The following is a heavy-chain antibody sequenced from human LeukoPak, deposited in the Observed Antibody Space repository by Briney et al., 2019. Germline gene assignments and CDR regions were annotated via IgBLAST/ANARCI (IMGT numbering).Heavy chain of an antibody. D-gene: IGHD7-27*01. V-gene: IGHV4-59*01. J-gene: IGHJ4*02. CDR1: LDSTTSNF. CDR3: ARGTNWGSDY. Sequence: SETLSLTCTVSLDSTTSNFWSWVRQPPGKGLEWIGEIHRSGSTNYNPSLQSRVTISVDTSKNQFSLKLSSVTAADTAVYYCARGTNWGSDYWGQGTLVTVSS. CDR2: IHRSGST.